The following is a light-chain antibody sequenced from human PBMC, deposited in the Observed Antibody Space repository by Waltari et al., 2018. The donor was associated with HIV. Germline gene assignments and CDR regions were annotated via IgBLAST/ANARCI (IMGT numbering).Light chain of an antibody. CDR3: CSYAGSSTFYV. CDR2: EVS. CDR1: NNDIGTYDL. V-gene: IGLV2-23*02. Sequence: QSALTQPASVSGSPGQSITIPSSGTNNDIGTYDLVSWYQQFPGKSPKLLISEVSKRPSGISSRFSGSKAGSRATLTISGLQPEDEADYYCCSYAGSSTFYVFGSGTTVNVL. J-gene: IGLJ1*01.